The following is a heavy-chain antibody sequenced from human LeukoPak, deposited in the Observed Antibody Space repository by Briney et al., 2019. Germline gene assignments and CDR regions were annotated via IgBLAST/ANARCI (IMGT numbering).Heavy chain of an antibody. Sequence: ASVKVSCKASGYTFTSYGISWVRQAPGQGLEWMGWISAYNGNTNYAQKLQGRVTMTTDTSTSTAYMELSRLRSDDTAVYYCARSRVGATFGLDVWGKGTTVTVSS. CDR1: GYTFTSYG. D-gene: IGHD1-26*01. V-gene: IGHV1-18*01. CDR3: ARSRVGATFGLDV. J-gene: IGHJ6*04. CDR2: ISAYNGNT.